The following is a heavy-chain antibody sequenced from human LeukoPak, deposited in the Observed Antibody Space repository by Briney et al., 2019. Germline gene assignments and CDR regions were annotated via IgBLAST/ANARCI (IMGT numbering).Heavy chain of an antibody. Sequence: SETLSLTCAVSDDSFSSHYWTWIRQPPGKGLEWIGYISYIGRTNYNPSLKSRVTISIDTSNNQFSLKLTSVTAADTAVYYCASDLVTVTKGFDIWGQGTMVSVSS. CDR1: DDSFSSHY. J-gene: IGHJ3*02. CDR3: ASDLVTVTKGFDI. D-gene: IGHD4-17*01. V-gene: IGHV4-59*11. CDR2: ISYIGRT.